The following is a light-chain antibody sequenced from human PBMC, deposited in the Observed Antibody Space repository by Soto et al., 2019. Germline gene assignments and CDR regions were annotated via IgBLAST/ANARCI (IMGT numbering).Light chain of an antibody. Sequence: QAVGTQEPSLTVSPGGTVTLTCGSTTGAVTSSHYPYWFQQKPGQAPRTLIYDTSNTHSWTPARFSGSLRGGKAALTLAGEQTDDEADYYCLLSYSGTSWGFGGGTNVTVL. CDR3: LLSYSGTSWG. CDR2: DTS. CDR1: TGAVTSSHY. J-gene: IGLJ3*02. V-gene: IGLV7-46*01.